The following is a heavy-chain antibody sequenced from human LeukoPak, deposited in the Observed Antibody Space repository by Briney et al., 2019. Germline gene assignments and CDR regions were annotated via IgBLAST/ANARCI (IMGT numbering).Heavy chain of an antibody. CDR3: ARDGGSVQYSYYYYYYMDV. CDR2: IYTSGST. Sequence: PSETLSLTCTVSGGSISSYYWSWIRQPAGKGLEWIGRIYTSGSTNYNPSLKSRVTMSVDTSKNQFSLKLSSVTAADTAVYYCARDGGSVQYSYYYYYYMDVWGKGTTVTISS. V-gene: IGHV4-4*07. D-gene: IGHD3-10*01. CDR1: GGSISSYY. J-gene: IGHJ6*03.